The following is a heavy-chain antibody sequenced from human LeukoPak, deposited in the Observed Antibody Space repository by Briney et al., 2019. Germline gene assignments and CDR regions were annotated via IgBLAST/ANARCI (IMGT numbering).Heavy chain of an antibody. CDR1: GFTFSSYW. V-gene: IGHV3-7*01. J-gene: IGHJ6*02. D-gene: IGHD1-14*01. CDR3: ARDKVGTSGTYYYYYGLDV. Sequence: PGGSLRLSCAASGFTFSSYWMSWVRQAPGKGLEGVANIKQDGSEKYYVDSVRGRFTISRDNAKNSLYLQMNSLRAEDTAVYYCARDKVGTSGTYYYYYGLDVWGQGTTVTVSS. CDR2: IKQDGSEK.